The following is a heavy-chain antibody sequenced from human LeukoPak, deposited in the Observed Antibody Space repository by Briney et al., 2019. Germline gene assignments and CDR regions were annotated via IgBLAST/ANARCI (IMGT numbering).Heavy chain of an antibody. CDR3: ARRGSGWYYFDY. V-gene: IGHV4-38-2*02. J-gene: IGHJ4*02. CDR1: GYSISSGYF. CDR2: IYHSGST. D-gene: IGHD6-19*01. Sequence: SETLSLTCTVSGYSISSGYFWGWIRQPPGKGLEWIGSIYHSGSTYYNPSLKSRVTISVDTSKNQFSLKLSSVTAADTAVYYCARRGSGWYYFDYWGQGTLVTVSS.